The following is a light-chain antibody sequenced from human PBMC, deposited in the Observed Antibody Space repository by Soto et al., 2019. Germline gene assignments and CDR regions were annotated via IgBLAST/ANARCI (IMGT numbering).Light chain of an antibody. CDR1: TGPVTNSHY. J-gene: IGLJ3*02. V-gene: IGLV7-46*01. Sequence: QAVVTQEPSLTVSPGGTVTLTCGSSTGPVTNSHYPYWFQRKPGQAPKTLIYDTSTKHAWTPARFSGSLLGGQAALTLSGAQPEDEAEYYCLLSYSGTWVFGGGTKVTVL. CDR2: DTS. CDR3: LLSYSGTWV.